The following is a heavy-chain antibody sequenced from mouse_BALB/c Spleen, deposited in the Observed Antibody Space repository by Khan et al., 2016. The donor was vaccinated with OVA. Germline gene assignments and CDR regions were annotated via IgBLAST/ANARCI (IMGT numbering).Heavy chain of an antibody. J-gene: IGHJ3*01. CDR2: ISCYNGST. CDR1: GYSFTGYY. D-gene: IGHD1-1*01. Sequence: LVKTGASVKISCKASGYSFTGYYMHWVKQSHGKSLEWIGYISCYNGSTTYNQKFKGKATFTVDTSSNTVYMQFNSLTSEDSAVYYGARGDYDGSSSFAYGGQGTLVTVSA. V-gene: IGHV1S34*01. CDR3: ARGDYDGSSSFAY.